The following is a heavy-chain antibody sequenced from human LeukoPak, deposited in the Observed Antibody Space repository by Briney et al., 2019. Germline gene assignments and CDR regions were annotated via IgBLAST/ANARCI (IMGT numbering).Heavy chain of an antibody. CDR3: ASPSLRGTMIVVAPMGDAFDM. V-gene: IGHV1-69*02. CDR2: IIPILGIA. J-gene: IGHJ3*02. CDR1: GGTFSSYT. D-gene: IGHD3-22*01. Sequence: GASVKVSCKASGGTFSSYTISWVRQAPGQGLEWMGRIIPILGIANYAQKFQGRVTITADKSTSTAYMELSSLRSEDTAVYYCASPSLRGTMIVVAPMGDAFDMWGQGTMVTVSS.